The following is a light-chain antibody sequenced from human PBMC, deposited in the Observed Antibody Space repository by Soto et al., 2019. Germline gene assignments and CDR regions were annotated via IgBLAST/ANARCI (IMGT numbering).Light chain of an antibody. CDR3: QQYFDTPLT. J-gene: IGKJ1*01. CDR2: WAS. Sequence: DVVMTQSPDSLAVSLGERATTNCKSSQSVLNSSQHKNSLAWYQQKPGQPPKLLIYWASTRESGVPDRFSGSGSGTDFTLTISRLQAEDMAVYYCQQYFDTPLTFGQGTKVDI. CDR1: QSVLNSSQHKNS. V-gene: IGKV4-1*01.